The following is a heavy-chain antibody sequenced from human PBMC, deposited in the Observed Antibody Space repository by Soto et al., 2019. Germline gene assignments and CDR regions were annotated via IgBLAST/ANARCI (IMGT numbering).Heavy chain of an antibody. D-gene: IGHD3-3*01. CDR3: ARDPHEFWTSYWFDP. Sequence: ASVKVSCKASGYTFTGYYMHWVRQAPGQGLEWVGWISAYDGKTTYAEKFQGRVTLTTDTSTSTAYMELRSLRSDDTAIYYCARDPHEFWTSYWFDPWGQGTPVTVSS. CDR1: GYTFTGYY. J-gene: IGHJ5*02. CDR2: ISAYDGKT. V-gene: IGHV1-18*04.